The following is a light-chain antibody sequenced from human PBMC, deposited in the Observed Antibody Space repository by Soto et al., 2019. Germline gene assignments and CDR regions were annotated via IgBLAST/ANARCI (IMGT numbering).Light chain of an antibody. V-gene: IGKV3-20*01. J-gene: IGKJ3*01. CDR2: GAS. CDR1: QSGNSTS. CDR3: QQYGSSPPLT. Sequence: VFTHSPRAISLSPVESATLSSRASQSGNSTSSLAWYQQKPGQAPRLLIYGASSRATGIPDRFSGSGSGTDLTLTIRSLEPEDLAVYYCQQYGSSPPLTFGPGTKVDIK.